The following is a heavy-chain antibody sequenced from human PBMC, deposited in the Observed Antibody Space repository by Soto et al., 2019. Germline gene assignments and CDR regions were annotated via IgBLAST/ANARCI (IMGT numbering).Heavy chain of an antibody. CDR1: GGSISSGGYY. CDR2: IYYSGST. Sequence: QVQLQESGPGLVKPSQTLSLTCTVSGGSISSGGYYWSWIRQHPGKGLEGIGYIYYSGSTYYNPSLKRRVTISVDTSKNQFSLKLSSVTAADTAVYYCATYDSSDYYSGSPIGWFDPWGQGTLVTVSS. D-gene: IGHD3-22*01. CDR3: ATYDSSDYYSGSPIGWFDP. V-gene: IGHV4-31*03. J-gene: IGHJ5*02.